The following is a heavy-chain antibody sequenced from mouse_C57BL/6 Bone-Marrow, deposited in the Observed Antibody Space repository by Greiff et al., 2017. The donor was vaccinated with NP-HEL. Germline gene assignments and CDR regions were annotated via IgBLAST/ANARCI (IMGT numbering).Heavy chain of an antibody. CDR1: GYTFTSYW. CDR3: ARYTKGRFYAMDY. CDR2: IHPNSGST. D-gene: IGHD2-12*01. Sequence: VQLQQPGAELVKPGASVKLSCKASGYTFTSYWMHWVKQRPGQGLEWIGMIHPNSGSTNYNEKFKSKATLTVDKSSSTAYMQLSSLTAEDSAVYYCARYTKGRFYAMDYWGQGTSVTVSS. V-gene: IGHV1-64*01. J-gene: IGHJ4*01.